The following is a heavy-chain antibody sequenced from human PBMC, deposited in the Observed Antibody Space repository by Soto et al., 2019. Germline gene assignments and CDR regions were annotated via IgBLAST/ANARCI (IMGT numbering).Heavy chain of an antibody. V-gene: IGHV3-15*01. J-gene: IGHJ3*02. Sequence: GGSLRLSCAASGFTFSNAWMSWVRQAPGKGLEWVGRIKSKTDGGTTDYAAPVKGRFTISRDDSKNTLYLQMNSLKTEDTAVYYCTTGAYNWNDVLAFDIWGQGTMVTVSS. CDR2: IKSKTDGGTT. CDR3: TTGAYNWNDVLAFDI. CDR1: GFTFSNAW. D-gene: IGHD1-20*01.